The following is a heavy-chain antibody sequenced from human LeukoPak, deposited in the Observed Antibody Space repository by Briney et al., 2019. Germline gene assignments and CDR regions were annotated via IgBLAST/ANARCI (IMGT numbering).Heavy chain of an antibody. D-gene: IGHD2-21*02. V-gene: IGHV3-30*04. J-gene: IGHJ4*02. Sequence: GGSLRLSCAASGFTFSSYAMHWVRQAPGKGLEWVAVISYDGSNKYYADSVKGRFTISRDNSKNTLYLQMNSLRAEDTAVYYCARVGLAYCGGDCYSGYFDYWGQGTLVTVSS. CDR3: ARVGLAYCGGDCYSGYFDY. CDR1: GFTFSSYA. CDR2: ISYDGSNK.